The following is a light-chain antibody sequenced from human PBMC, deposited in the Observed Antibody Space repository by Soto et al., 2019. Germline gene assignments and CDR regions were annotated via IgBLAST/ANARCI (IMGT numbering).Light chain of an antibody. Sequence: QSALTQPASVSGSPGQSITISCTGTSSDVGGYNYVSWYQQYPGKAPKLMIYEVSNRPSGVSTRFSGSKFGNTASLTISGLQAEDEGNYYCSSYTSSSPWVFGGGTKVTVL. CDR1: SSDVGGYNY. CDR3: SSYTSSSPWV. V-gene: IGLV2-14*01. CDR2: EVS. J-gene: IGLJ3*02.